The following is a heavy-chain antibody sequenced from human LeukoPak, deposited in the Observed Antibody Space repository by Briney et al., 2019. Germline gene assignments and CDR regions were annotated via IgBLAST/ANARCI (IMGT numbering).Heavy chain of an antibody. Sequence: ASVKVSCKVSGYTLTELSMHWVRQAPGKGLEWMGGFDPEDGETIYAQKFQGRVTMTEDTSTDTAYMELSSLRSEDTAVYYCAADATVTTYGYYYGMDVWGQGTAVTVSS. V-gene: IGHV1-24*01. CDR1: GYTLTELS. J-gene: IGHJ6*02. CDR3: AADATVTTYGYYYGMDV. CDR2: FDPEDGET. D-gene: IGHD4-17*01.